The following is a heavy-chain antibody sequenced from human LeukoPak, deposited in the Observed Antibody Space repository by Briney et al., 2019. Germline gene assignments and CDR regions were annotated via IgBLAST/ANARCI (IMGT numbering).Heavy chain of an antibody. V-gene: IGHV4-59*01. D-gene: IGHD2/OR15-2a*01. CDR3: ARSKYYFDY. CDR1: SGSISSDY. J-gene: IGHJ4*02. Sequence: SETLSLTCIVSSGSISSDYWSWIRQPLGKGLKWIGYIYYSGTTNYNPSLKSRVTMSVDTSKKQFSLKLSSVTAADTAVYYCARSKYYFDYWGQGTLVTVSS. CDR2: IYYSGTT.